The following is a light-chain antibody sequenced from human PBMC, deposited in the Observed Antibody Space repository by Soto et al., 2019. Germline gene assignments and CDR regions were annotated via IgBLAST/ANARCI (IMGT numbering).Light chain of an antibody. CDR2: DAS. V-gene: IGKV3-11*01. CDR3: QQRSNWLFT. J-gene: IGKJ3*01. CDR1: QSVSSY. Sequence: EIVLTQSPATLSLSPGERATLSCRARQSVSSYLAWYQQQPGQAPRLLIYDASNRATGIPARFSGSGSGTYFTLTISSLEPEDFAVYYCQQRSNWLFTFGPGTKVDIK.